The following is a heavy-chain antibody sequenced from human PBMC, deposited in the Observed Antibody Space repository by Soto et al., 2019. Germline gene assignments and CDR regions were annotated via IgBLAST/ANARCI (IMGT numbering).Heavy chain of an antibody. V-gene: IGHV3-66*01. CDR2: IQSGGST. Sequence: DVQLVESGGGLVQPGGSLTLSCAGSGFTVTSKYMSWVRQAPGKGLEWVSLIQSGGSTFYADSVKGRFSISRDNSKNTVYLQMNSLTAEDTAIYYCAKVKSLAGQEWGQGTLVTVSS. D-gene: IGHD6-6*01. CDR3: AKVKSLAGQE. CDR1: GFTVTSKY. J-gene: IGHJ4*02.